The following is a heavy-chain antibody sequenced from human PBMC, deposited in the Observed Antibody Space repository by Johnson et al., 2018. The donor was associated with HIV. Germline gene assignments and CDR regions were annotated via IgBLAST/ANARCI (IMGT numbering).Heavy chain of an antibody. D-gene: IGHD3-3*02. J-gene: IGHJ3*02. CDR3: ATVRLAWGRSREAFDI. V-gene: IGHV3-9*01. Sequence: QLVESGGGLVQPGRSLRLSCAASGFTFDDYAMHWVRQAPGKGLEWVSGISWNSGSIGYADSVKGRFTISRDNAKNSLYLQMNSLRAEDTALDYCATVRLAWGRSREAFDIWGPGTMVTVSS. CDR2: ISWNSGSI. CDR1: GFTFDDYA.